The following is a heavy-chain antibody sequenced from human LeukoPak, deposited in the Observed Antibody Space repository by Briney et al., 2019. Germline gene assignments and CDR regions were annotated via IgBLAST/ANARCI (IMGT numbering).Heavy chain of an antibody. V-gene: IGHV3-21*01. CDR3: ARGPYSSGWYRNRENWFDP. J-gene: IGHJ5*02. D-gene: IGHD6-19*01. Sequence: GGSLRLSCAASGFSFENYNMNWVRQAPGKGLEWVSSISSSSSYIYYADSVKGRFTISRDNAKNSLYLQMNGLRAEDTAVYYCARGPYSSGWYRNRENWFDPWGQGTLVTVSS. CDR1: GFSFENYN. CDR2: ISSSSSYI.